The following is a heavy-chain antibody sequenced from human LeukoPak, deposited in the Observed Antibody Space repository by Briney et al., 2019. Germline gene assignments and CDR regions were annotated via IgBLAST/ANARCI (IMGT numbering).Heavy chain of an antibody. J-gene: IGHJ6*02. CDR1: GGTFSSYA. CDR3: ARDSRGYSFYYYYGMDV. D-gene: IGHD5-12*01. V-gene: IGHV1-18*01. Sequence: GASVTVSCTASGGTFSSYAISWVRQAPGQGLEWMGWISAYNGNTNYAQRFQGRVTMTTDTSTSTAYMELRSLRSDDTAVYYCARDSRGYSFYYYYGMDVWGQGTTVTVSS. CDR2: ISAYNGNT.